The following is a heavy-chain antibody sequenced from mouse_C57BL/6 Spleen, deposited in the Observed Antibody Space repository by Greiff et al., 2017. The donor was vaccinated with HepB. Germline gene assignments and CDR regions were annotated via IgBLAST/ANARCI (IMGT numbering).Heavy chain of an antibody. CDR2: FYPGSGSI. D-gene: IGHD1-1*01. CDR1: GYTFTEYT. Sequence: VQLQQSGAELVKPGASVKLSCKASGYTFTEYTIHWVKQRSGQGLEWIGWFYPGSGSIKYNEKFKDKATLTADKSSSTVYMELSRLTSEDSAVYFCARHEAGYYGSGEYYFDYWGQGTTLTVSS. CDR3: ARHEAGYYGSGEYYFDY. V-gene: IGHV1-62-2*01. J-gene: IGHJ2*01.